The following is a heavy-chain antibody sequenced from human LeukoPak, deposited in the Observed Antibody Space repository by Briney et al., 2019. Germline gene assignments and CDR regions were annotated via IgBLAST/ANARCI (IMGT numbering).Heavy chain of an antibody. CDR2: IGGRGGST. CDR3: EKEGGA. Sequence: GGSLTLSCAASGFTFSSFPMTWVRQAPGKGLEWVSAIGGRGGSTYYAGFLEGRFTIARDNSKDMVYLQMNSLKGEDTAIYYCEKEGGAWGQGTKVTVS. V-gene: IGHV3-23*01. J-gene: IGHJ5*02. D-gene: IGHD3-16*01. CDR1: GFTFSSFP.